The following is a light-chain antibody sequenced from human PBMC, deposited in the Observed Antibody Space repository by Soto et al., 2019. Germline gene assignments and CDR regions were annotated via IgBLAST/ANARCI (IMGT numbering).Light chain of an antibody. CDR1: QSVSNNY. Sequence: EIVLTQSPGTLSLSPGERATLSSRPSQSVSNNYLAWYQQKPGQAPRLLIYGASNRATGIPARFSGSGSGTDFTLTISSIETEDFAVYYCQQRSNWPTITFGQGTRLEIK. CDR3: QQRSNWPTIT. V-gene: IGKV3-11*01. CDR2: GAS. J-gene: IGKJ5*01.